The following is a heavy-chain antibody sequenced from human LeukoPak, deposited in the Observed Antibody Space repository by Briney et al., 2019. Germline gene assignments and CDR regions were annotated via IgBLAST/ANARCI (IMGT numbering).Heavy chain of an antibody. J-gene: IGHJ4*02. CDR1: GFSFISYG. D-gene: IGHD4-17*01. V-gene: IGHV3-30*18. CDR2: ISDDRRRK. CDR3: AKRPSDYGDYVSYFDY. Sequence: PGGSLRLFCAASGFSFISYGMHWLRQAPGKGLEWVGVISDDRRRKDYADSVKGRFTISRDNSKDTLYLQMNSLRAEDTAVYYCAKRPSDYGDYVSYFDYWGQGTLVTVSS.